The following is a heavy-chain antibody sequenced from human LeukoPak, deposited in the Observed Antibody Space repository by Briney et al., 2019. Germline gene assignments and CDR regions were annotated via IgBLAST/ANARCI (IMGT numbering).Heavy chain of an antibody. CDR2: RSSSSSTI. Sequence: GGSLRLSCAASGVTFSSYSMNWVRQAPGKGLEWVSYRSSSSSTIYYADSVKGRFTISRDNAKNSLYLRMNSLRAEDTAVYYCERDGGVYRSGGSCYATPHFDYWGQGTLVTVSS. CDR3: ERDGGVYRSGGSCYATPHFDY. V-gene: IGHV3-48*04. J-gene: IGHJ4*02. D-gene: IGHD2-15*01. CDR1: GVTFSSYS.